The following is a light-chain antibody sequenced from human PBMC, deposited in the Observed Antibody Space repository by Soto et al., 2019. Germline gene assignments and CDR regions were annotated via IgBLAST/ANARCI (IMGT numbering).Light chain of an antibody. CDR3: SSYMSTYTPDI. J-gene: IGLJ1*01. CDR2: EVS. CDR1: SNDIGGYNY. Sequence: QSALTQPASVSGSPGQSITISCTGTSNDIGGYNYVSWYQHLPGKAPKLIIYEVSNRPSGVSNRLSGSKSGNTASLTIPGLQAEDEADYYCSSYMSTYTPDILGTGTKVTVL. V-gene: IGLV2-14*01.